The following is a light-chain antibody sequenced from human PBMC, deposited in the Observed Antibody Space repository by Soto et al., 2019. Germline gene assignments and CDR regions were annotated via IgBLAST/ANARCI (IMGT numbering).Light chain of an antibody. J-gene: IGKJ3*01. CDR3: QQRSNWPLFT. CDR2: DAS. Sequence: EIVLTQSPATLSLSPGERATLSCRASQSVSSYLAWYQQKPGQAPRLLIYDASNRATGIPARFSGSVSGTDFPLTISCLEPEDFAVYYCQQRSNWPLFTVGPGTKVDIK. V-gene: IGKV3-11*01. CDR1: QSVSSY.